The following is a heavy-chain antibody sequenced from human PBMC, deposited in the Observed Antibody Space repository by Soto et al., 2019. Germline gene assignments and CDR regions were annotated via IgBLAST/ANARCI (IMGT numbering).Heavy chain of an antibody. Sequence: GGSLRLSCAASGFTLNNYAMNWVRQAPGKGLEWVSGISGSGGSTYYADSVKGRFTISRDNSKNTVYLQLNSLRAEDTAVYYCAKDGSIASAGSWGNYYYYYGMDVWGEGTTVTVSS. V-gene: IGHV3-23*01. CDR1: GFTLNNYA. D-gene: IGHD6-13*01. CDR2: ISGSGGST. CDR3: AKDGSIASAGSWGNYYYYYGMDV. J-gene: IGHJ6*04.